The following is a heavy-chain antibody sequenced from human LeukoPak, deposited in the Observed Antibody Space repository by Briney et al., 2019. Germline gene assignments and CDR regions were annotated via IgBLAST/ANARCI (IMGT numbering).Heavy chain of an antibody. J-gene: IGHJ4*02. Sequence: MAGGSLRLSCAASGFTFGSYSMNWVRQAPGKGLEWVSSISTGSSFIYYADSVKGRFTISRDIAKNSLYLQMNSLRAEDTAVYYCARTDYYDKSIDYWGQGTLVTVSS. CDR2: ISTGSSFI. CDR3: ARTDYYDKSIDY. D-gene: IGHD3-22*01. V-gene: IGHV3-21*01. CDR1: GFTFGSYS.